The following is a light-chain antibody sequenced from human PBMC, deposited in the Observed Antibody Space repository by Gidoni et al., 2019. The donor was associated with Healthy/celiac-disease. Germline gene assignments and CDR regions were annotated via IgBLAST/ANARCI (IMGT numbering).Light chain of an antibody. CDR3: QQYNNWPLYT. J-gene: IGKJ2*01. Sequence: EIVMTQSPATLSVSPGERATISGTASQSVSSNLAWYQQKPGQAPRLLIYGASTRATGIPARFSGSGSGTEFTLTISSLQSEDFAVYDCQQYNNWPLYTFGQGTKLEIK. CDR2: GAS. CDR1: QSVSSN. V-gene: IGKV3-15*01.